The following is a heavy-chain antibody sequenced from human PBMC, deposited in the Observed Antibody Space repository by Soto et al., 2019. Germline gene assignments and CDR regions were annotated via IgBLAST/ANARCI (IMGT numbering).Heavy chain of an antibody. V-gene: IGHV3-74*01. CDR2: INTDGSST. D-gene: IGHD4-17*01. CDR3: ARPTTVTTYFDY. CDR1: GFTFSSYW. J-gene: IGHJ4*02. Sequence: GGSLRLSCAASGFTFSSYWMHWVRQAPGKGLVWVSRINTDGSSTNYADSVKGRFTISRDNAKNTLYLQMNSLRAEDTAVYYCARPTTVTTYFDYWGQGXLVTVSS.